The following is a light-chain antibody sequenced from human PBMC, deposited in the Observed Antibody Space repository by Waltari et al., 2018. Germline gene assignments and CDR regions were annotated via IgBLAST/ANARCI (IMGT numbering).Light chain of an antibody. CDR2: WAS. J-gene: IGKJ3*01. V-gene: IGKV4-1*01. CDR1: QSVLDNSTNKNY. Sequence: DIVMRQSRDYLAVSLGERATIHCKSSQSVLDNSTNKNYLACYQQRQGQPPKLLIYWASNLECGVPDRFSGTESGTDFTLTISSLQAEDVAVYYCQQYSGTFGPGTKVDRK. CDR3: QQYSGT.